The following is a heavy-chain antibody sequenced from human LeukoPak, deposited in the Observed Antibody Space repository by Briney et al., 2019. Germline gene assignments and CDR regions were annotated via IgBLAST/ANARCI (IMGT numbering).Heavy chain of an antibody. J-gene: IGHJ4*02. Sequence: GGSLRLSCAASGFTYKNYEMNWVRQAPGNGLEWVSYISSSGSPIYYADSVKGRFTISRDNAKNSLYLQMNSLRAEDTAVYYCARGPSVGSVWSPDYWGQGTLVTVSS. V-gene: IGHV3-48*03. CDR1: GFTYKNYE. CDR3: ARGPSVGSVWSPDY. CDR2: ISSSGSPI. D-gene: IGHD6-19*01.